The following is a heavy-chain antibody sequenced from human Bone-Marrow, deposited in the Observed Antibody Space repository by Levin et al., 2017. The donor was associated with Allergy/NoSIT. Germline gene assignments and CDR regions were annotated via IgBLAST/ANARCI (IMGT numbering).Heavy chain of an antibody. CDR1: GYSFTGYY. CDR3: ARDLSPTSYGVWSAYYSHERLYSYSGMDV. D-gene: IGHD3-3*01. CDR2: LNPKNGGT. Sequence: GESLKISCKASGYSFTGYYLHWVRQAPGQGFEWMGWLNPKNGGTNFAQKFQGRVTMTWDTSISTVYMEFSSLSPDDTAVYYCARDLSPTSYGVWSAYYSHERLYSYSGMDVWGQGTTVTVS. V-gene: IGHV1-2*02. J-gene: IGHJ6*02.